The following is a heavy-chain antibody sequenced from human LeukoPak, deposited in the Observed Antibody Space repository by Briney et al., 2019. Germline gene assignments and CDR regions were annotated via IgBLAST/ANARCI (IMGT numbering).Heavy chain of an antibody. Sequence: SETLSLTCTVSGGSISSSSYYWGWIRQPPGKGLEWIGSIYYSGSTYYNPSLKSRVTISVDTSKNQFSLKLSSVTAADTAVYYCARDLTSSLNYGDWFDSWGQGTLVTVSS. V-gene: IGHV4-39*07. CDR1: GGSISSSSYY. J-gene: IGHJ5*01. CDR2: IYYSGST. CDR3: ARDLTSSLNYGDWFDS. D-gene: IGHD4-17*01.